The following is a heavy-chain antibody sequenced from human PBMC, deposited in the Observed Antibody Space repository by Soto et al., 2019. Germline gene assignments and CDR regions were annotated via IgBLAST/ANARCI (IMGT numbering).Heavy chain of an antibody. CDR1: GFTFSSYG. V-gene: IGHV3-30*18. CDR2: ISYDGSNK. CDR3: AKFLVAGPTAEYFQH. Sequence: GGSLRLSCAASGFTFSSYGMHWVRQAPGKGLEWVAVISYDGSNKYYADSVKGRFTISRDNSKNTLYLQMNSLRAEDTFVYYCAKFLVAGPTAEYFQHWGQGTLVTVSS. J-gene: IGHJ1*01. D-gene: IGHD6-19*01.